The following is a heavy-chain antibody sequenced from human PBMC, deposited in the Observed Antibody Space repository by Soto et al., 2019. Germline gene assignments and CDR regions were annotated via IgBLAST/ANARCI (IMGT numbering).Heavy chain of an antibody. D-gene: IGHD5-12*01. V-gene: IGHV3-30*04. CDR2: MSPDGRNK. J-gene: IGHJ4*02. Sequence: GGSLRLSCAASGFTFSSYAIHWVRQAPGEGLEWVAVMSPDGRNKYYAESVKGRFTISRENSKNTLYLQMNSLRPEDKDVYFCARDGREKQWLDFFDYWGPATLATVSP. CDR1: GFTFSSYA. CDR3: ARDGREKQWLDFFDY.